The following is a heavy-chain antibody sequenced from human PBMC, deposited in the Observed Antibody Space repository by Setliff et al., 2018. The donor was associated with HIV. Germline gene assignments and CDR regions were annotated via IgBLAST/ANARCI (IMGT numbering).Heavy chain of an antibody. CDR3: ARGPARAVARPGWLDP. V-gene: IGHV4-39*01. CDR2: IYYSGTT. Sequence: PSETLSLTCTVSGGSIDSTSYYWGWIRQPPGKGLEWIGSIYYSGTTYYNPSLKSRVTISVDRSRNQFSLTLSSVTAADTAVYYCARGPARAVARPGWLDPWGQGTLVTVSS. D-gene: IGHD6-19*01. J-gene: IGHJ5*02. CDR1: GGSIDSTSYY.